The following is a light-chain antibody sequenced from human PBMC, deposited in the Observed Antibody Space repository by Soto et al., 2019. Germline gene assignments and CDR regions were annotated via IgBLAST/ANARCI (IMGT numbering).Light chain of an antibody. V-gene: IGKV1-6*01. J-gene: IGKJ1*01. CDR2: EAS. CDR1: QGIGNI. Sequence: AIQVTQSPSSLSASVGDRVTISCRASQGIGNILGWYQQKPGKAPKLLIYEASTLQTGVASRFSGSGSGTDFTLTISSLQPEDFATYYCLQDYMYPWMFGQGTKVEVK. CDR3: LQDYMYPWM.